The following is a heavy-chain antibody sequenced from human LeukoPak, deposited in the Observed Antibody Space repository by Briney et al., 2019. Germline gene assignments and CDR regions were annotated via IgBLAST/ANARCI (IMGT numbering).Heavy chain of an antibody. Sequence: PSETLSLTCTVSGGSISSGGYYWSWIGQHPGKGREWIGHIYYSGSTSYNPSLKSRVTISVDTSKNQFSLKLSSVPAADTAVYFCARDHTSGGGEAFDIWGQGTMVTVSS. V-gene: IGHV4-31*03. CDR1: GGSISSGGYY. CDR2: IYYSGST. J-gene: IGHJ3*02. D-gene: IGHD6-25*01. CDR3: ARDHTSGGGEAFDI.